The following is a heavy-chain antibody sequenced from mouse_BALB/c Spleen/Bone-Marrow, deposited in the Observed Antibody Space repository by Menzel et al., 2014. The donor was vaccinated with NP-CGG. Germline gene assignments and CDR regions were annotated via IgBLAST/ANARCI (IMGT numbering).Heavy chain of an antibody. CDR3: ASRAY. CDR1: GFTFSSFG. Sequence: VQLQQSGGGLVQPGGSRKLPCAASGFTFSSFGMHWVRQAPEKGLEWVAYISSGSSTIYYADTVKGRFTISRDNPKNTLFLQMTSLRSEDTAMYYCASRAYWGQGTLVTVSA. CDR2: ISSGSSTI. V-gene: IGHV5-17*02. J-gene: IGHJ3*01.